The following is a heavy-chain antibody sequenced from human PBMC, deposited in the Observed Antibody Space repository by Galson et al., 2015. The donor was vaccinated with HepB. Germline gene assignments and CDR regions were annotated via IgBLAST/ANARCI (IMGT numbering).Heavy chain of an antibody. CDR2: ISGSAGST. D-gene: IGHD3-10*01. V-gene: IGHV3-23*01. CDR1: GFTFSSYA. J-gene: IGHJ3*02. CDR3: ATAAHYYGSGNYYNAGAFDI. Sequence: SLRLSCAASGFTFSSYAMTWVRQAPGKGLEWVSAISGSAGSTYYADSVKGRFTISRDNSKNTLYLQMNSLRAEDTAVYYCATAAHYYGSGNYYNAGAFDIWGQGTMVTVSS.